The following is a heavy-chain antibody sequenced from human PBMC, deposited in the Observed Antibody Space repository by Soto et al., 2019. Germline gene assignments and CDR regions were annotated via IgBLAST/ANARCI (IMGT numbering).Heavy chain of an antibody. D-gene: IGHD2-2*01. CDR2: INPNSGNT. V-gene: IGHV1-8*01. CDR3: ARAIKYRADSRWFDP. Sequence: QVQLVQSGAEVKKPGASVKVSCKASGYIFTNYDINWVRQATGQGLEYLGWINPNSGNTGYVQKFKGRVTMTRNTSINTAYMELNSLRSEDTAVYYCARAIKYRADSRWFDPWGQGTLVTVSS. CDR1: GYIFTNYD. J-gene: IGHJ5*02.